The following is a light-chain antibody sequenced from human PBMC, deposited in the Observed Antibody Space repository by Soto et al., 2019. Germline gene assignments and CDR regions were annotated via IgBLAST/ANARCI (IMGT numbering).Light chain of an antibody. CDR3: QQFSSYPLT. CDR1: QTVRNNY. Sequence: STQSRGVLALSPGERATLSWRGSQTVRNNYLAWYQQKPGQAPRLLIYDASSRATGIPDRFSGGGSGTALTLPISRLEPEDFAVYYCQQFSSYPLTFGGGTRLEIK. V-gene: IGKV3-20*01. J-gene: IGKJ5*01. CDR2: DAS.